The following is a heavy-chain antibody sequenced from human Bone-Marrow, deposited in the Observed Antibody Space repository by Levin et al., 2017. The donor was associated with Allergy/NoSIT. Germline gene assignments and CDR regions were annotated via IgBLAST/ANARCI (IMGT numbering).Heavy chain of an antibody. D-gene: IGHD3-10*01. V-gene: IGHV3-23*01. CDR1: GFIFSNYG. CDR3: AKEGELLWVGELKLITPRPFDY. J-gene: IGHJ4*02. Sequence: GGSLRLSCAASGFIFSNYGMNWVRQAPGKGLEWVSSISGSGDDTYYADSVKGRFTISRDNSKNTLYLQMNSLRGEDKAVYYCAKEGELLWVGELKLITPRPFDYWGQGTLVTVSS. CDR2: ISGSGDDT.